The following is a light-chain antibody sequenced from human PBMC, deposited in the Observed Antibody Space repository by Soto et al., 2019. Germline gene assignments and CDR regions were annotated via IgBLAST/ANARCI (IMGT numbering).Light chain of an antibody. CDR3: QKYTNVPT. Sequence: DIQMTQSPSSLSASVGDRVTITCRASQGISNYLAWYQQIPGKVPKLLISAASTLQSGVPSRFSGSGSGTDFTLNISSLPPEYVATYYCQKYTNVPTFGGGTKVEIK. CDR1: QGISNY. V-gene: IGKV1-27*01. CDR2: AAS. J-gene: IGKJ4*01.